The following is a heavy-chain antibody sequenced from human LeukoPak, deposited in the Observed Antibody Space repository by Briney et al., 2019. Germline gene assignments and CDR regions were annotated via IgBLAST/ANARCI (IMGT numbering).Heavy chain of an antibody. CDR1: GFTFSSYA. CDR2: ISGSGGST. D-gene: IGHD1-26*01. V-gene: IGHV3-23*01. Sequence: GSLRLSCAASGFTFSSYAMSWVRQAPGKGLEWVSAISGSGGSTYYADSVEGRFTISRDNSKNTLYLQMNSLRAEDTAVYYCAKVSGGEVGATYGDAFDIWGQGTMITVSS. J-gene: IGHJ3*02. CDR3: AKVSGGEVGATYGDAFDI.